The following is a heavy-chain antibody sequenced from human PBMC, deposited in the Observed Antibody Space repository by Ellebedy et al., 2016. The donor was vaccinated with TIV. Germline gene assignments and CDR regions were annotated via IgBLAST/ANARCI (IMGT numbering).Heavy chain of an antibody. CDR1: GFSLSTSGMS. J-gene: IGHJ6*02. D-gene: IGHD3-10*01. V-gene: IGHV2-70*11. CDR2: IDWDDDK. CDR3: ARISISDYYYGMDV. Sequence: SGPTLVKPTQTLTLTCTFSGFSLSTSGMSVSWIRQPPGKALEWLARIDWDDDKYYSTSLKTRLTISKDTSKNQVVLTITNMDPVDTATYYCARISISDYYYGMDVWGQGTTVTVSS.